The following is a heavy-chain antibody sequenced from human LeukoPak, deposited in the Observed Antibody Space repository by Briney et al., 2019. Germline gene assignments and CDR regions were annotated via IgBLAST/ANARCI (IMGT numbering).Heavy chain of an antibody. V-gene: IGHV3-48*03. J-gene: IGHJ4*02. D-gene: IGHD4-17*01. Sequence: PGGSLRLSCGASGFTFSSYAMNWVRQAPGKGLEWVAYIGSSGTTVYYADSVKGRFTISRDNAENSLYLQMNSVRIEDTAVYYCARIMTTVTFFDYWGQGTLVTVSS. CDR1: GFTFSSYA. CDR2: IGSSGTTV. CDR3: ARIMTTVTFFDY.